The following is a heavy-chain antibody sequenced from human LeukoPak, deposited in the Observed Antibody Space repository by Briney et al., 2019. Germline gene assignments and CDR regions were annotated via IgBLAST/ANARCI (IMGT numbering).Heavy chain of an antibody. J-gene: IGHJ3*02. CDR2: ISYDGSNK. V-gene: IGHV3-30*01. CDR1: GFTFSSYA. CDR3: ARALDI. Sequence: PGGSLRLSCAASGFTFSSYAMDWVRQAPGKGLEWVAVISYDGSNKYYADSVKGRFTISRDNSKNTLYLQMNSLRAEDTAVYYCARALDIWGQGTMVTVSS.